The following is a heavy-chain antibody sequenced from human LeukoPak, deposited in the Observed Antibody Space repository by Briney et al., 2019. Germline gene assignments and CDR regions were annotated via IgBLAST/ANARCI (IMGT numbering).Heavy chain of an antibody. CDR1: GFTFSSYA. J-gene: IGHJ4*02. V-gene: IGHV3-23*01. CDR2: ISGSGGST. CDR3: AKDRYYYDSSGYYYLFDD. Sequence: GGSLRLSCAASGFTFSSYAMSWVRQAPGKGLEWVSAISGSGGSTYYADSVKGRFTISRDNSKNTLYLQMNSLRAEDTAVYYCAKDRYYYDSSGYYYLFDDWGQGTLVTVSS. D-gene: IGHD3-22*01.